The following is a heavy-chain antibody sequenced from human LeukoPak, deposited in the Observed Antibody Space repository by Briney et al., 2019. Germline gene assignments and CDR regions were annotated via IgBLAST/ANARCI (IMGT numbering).Heavy chain of an antibody. CDR2: VTGSGGGT. J-gene: IGHJ5*02. CDR3: AKGAASALVDWFDP. V-gene: IGHV3-23*01. Sequence: GGSLRLTCAASGFIFSNYAMMWVRQVPGKGLEWVSSVTGSGGGTFYADSVKGRFTISRDNSQNTLYLQMNSLGAEDTAVYYCAKGAASALVDWFDPWGQGTLVTVSS. CDR1: GFIFSNYA. D-gene: IGHD6-25*01.